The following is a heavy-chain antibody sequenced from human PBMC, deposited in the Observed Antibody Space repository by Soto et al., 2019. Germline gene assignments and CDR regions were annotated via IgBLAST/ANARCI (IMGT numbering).Heavy chain of an antibody. V-gene: IGHV4-31*03. CDR1: VGSFIGGGYY. CDR3: ARTSIFGVVLNAFDI. Sequence: SETLSLTCTFSVGSFIGGGYYWSWIRQHPGKGLEWMGYISYSGSTKYKPPLQSRITISVETSKNQFSLRLTSVTAADTAIYFCARTSIFGVVLNAFDIWGQGTLVTVSS. J-gene: IGHJ3*02. CDR2: ISYSGST. D-gene: IGHD3-3*01.